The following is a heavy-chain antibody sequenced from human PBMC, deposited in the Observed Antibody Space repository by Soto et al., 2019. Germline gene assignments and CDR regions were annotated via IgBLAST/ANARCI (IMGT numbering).Heavy chain of an antibody. Sequence: GGSLRLSCAASGFIFNSYGMNWVRQAPGKGLEWVSYIGIGSSTKYYADSVKGRFTISRDNAKNSLYLQMNSLRAEDTAVYYCARDQLYYNDISGRPLNAFDVWGQGTMVTVS. V-gene: IGHV3-48*01. CDR2: IGIGSSTK. J-gene: IGHJ3*01. CDR1: GFIFNSYG. D-gene: IGHD3-22*01. CDR3: ARDQLYYNDISGRPLNAFDV.